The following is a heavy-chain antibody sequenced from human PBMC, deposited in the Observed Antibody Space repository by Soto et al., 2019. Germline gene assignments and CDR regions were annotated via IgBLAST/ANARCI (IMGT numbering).Heavy chain of an antibody. CDR1: GGSFSGYY. D-gene: IGHD2-2*01. V-gene: IGHV4-34*01. CDR3: ARGYCSSTSCYPDFTDGGDP. J-gene: IGHJ5*02. CDR2: INHRGST. Sequence: QVQLQQWGAGLLKPSETLSLTCAVYGGSFSGYYWSWIRQPPGKGLEWIGEINHRGSTNYNPSLKSRVTISVDTSKNQFSLKLSSVTAADTAVYYCARGYCSSTSCYPDFTDGGDPWGQGTLVTVSS.